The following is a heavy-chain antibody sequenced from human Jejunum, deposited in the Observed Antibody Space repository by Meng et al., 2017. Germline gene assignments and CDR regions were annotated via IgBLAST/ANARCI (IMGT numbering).Heavy chain of an antibody. J-gene: IGHJ4*02. Sequence: QGHRGQAGAEVKKPGAAVKVYCKASGYTFSNYGINWVRQAPGQGLEWMGWISSYNGKTNYVQSLQGRVTMTTDTSTSTAYMELRSLRSDDTAIYYCARDFLAGGEDFDYWGQGTLVTVSS. CDR3: ARDFLAGGEDFDY. D-gene: IGHD2-21*01. CDR2: ISSYNGKT. CDR1: GYTFSNYG. V-gene: IGHV1-18*01.